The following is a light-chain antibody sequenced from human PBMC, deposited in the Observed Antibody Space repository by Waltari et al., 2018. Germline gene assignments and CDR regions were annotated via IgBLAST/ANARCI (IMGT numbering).Light chain of an antibody. CDR1: SDSIASFY. Sequence: NFMLTQPHSMSESPGKTVIISCTRSSDSIASFYVQWFQQRPGSAPTTVIFEDNQRPSGVPDPFSGSIDSSSNSASLTISGLKPEDEADYYCQSYDGSSVVFGGGTKLTVL. V-gene: IGLV6-57*04. J-gene: IGLJ2*01. CDR2: EDN. CDR3: QSYDGSSVV.